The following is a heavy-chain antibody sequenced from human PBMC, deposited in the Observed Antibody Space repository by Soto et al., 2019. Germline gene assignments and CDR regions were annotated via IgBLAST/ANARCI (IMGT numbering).Heavy chain of an antibody. V-gene: IGHV1-46*01. CDR1: GYTFTSYY. CDR2: INPSGGST. D-gene: IGHD2-8*02. J-gene: IGHJ6*02. CDR3: ARDKEASAVERWLLVDYYYYGMDV. Sequence: ASVKVSCKASGYTFTSYYMHWVRQAPGQGLEWMGIINPSGGSTSYAQKFQGRVTMTRDTSTSTVYMELSSLRSEDTAVYYCARDKEASAVERWLLVDYYYYGMDVWGQGTTVTVSS.